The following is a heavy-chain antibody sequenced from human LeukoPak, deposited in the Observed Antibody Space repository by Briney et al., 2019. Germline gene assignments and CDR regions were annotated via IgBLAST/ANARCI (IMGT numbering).Heavy chain of an antibody. V-gene: IGHV1-46*01. J-gene: IGHJ6*02. CDR3: ARDSPDIVVVPAAIRRRYYYYGMDV. CDR1: GYTFTSYY. D-gene: IGHD2-2*02. CDR2: INPSGGST. Sequence: GASVKVSCKASGYTFTSYYMHWVRQAPGQGLEWMGIINPSGGSTSYAQKFQGRVTMTTDTSTSTAYMELRSLRSDDTAVYYCARDSPDIVVVPAAIRRRYYYYGMDVWGQGTTVTVSS.